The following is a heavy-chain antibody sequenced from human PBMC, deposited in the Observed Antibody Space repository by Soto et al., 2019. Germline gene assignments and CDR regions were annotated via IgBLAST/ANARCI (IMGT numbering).Heavy chain of an antibody. Sequence: EVQLLASGGGLGQPGGSLSLSCTASGFTFRQYAMSWVRQAPGNGLEWISGISDSDDDTYYADSVRGRFTISRDNSNNTLYLQMNSLRGDDTAVYYCAKDGGVSARYFDTWGQGTLVTVSS. V-gene: IGHV3-23*01. CDR2: ISDSDDDT. CDR3: AKDGGVSARYFDT. D-gene: IGHD2-8*01. CDR1: GFTFRQYA. J-gene: IGHJ4*02.